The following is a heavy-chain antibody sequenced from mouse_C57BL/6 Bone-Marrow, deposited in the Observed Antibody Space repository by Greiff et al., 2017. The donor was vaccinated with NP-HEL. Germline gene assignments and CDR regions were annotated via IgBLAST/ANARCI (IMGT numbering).Heavy chain of an antibody. J-gene: IGHJ4*01. Sequence: EVQLQQSGPVLVKPGASVKMSCKASGYTFTDYYMNWVKQSHGKSLEWIGVINPYNGGTSYNQKFKGKATLTVDKASSTAYMELNSLTSEDSAVYYCASPSPGAMDYWGQGTSVTVSS. CDR1: GYTFTDYY. D-gene: IGHD6-1*01. CDR2: INPYNGGT. CDR3: ASPSPGAMDY. V-gene: IGHV1-19*01.